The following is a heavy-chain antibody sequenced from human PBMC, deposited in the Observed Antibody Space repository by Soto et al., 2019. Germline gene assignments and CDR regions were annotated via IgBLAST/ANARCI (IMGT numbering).Heavy chain of an antibody. V-gene: IGHV3-30-3*01. CDR3: ARSSGVPTPDFDY. Sequence: GGSVRLSCATSGFAFNFYAILWVRQAPGKGLEWVAVISHDGTDRYYTDSVRGRFTISRYNSKNTVYLEMDSLRADDTAVYYWARSSGVPTPDFDYWGQGTLVTVSS. J-gene: IGHJ4*02. CDR1: GFAFNFYA. CDR2: ISHDGTDR. D-gene: IGHD2-15*01.